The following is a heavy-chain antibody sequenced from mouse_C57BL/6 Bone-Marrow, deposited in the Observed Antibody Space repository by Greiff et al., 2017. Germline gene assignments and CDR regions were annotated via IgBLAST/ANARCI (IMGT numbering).Heavy chain of an antibody. CDR3: TRQVTTVLATKYFDV. CDR2: LSGGGGNT. Sequence: EVKLMESGGGLVKPGGSLKLSCAASGFTFSSYTMSWVRQTPETRLQWVAALSGGGGNTYYPDSVKGRFTISRDNDKNILYLQMSSLRSEDTALYYCTRQVTTVLATKYFDVWGTGTTVTGAS. D-gene: IGHD1-1*01. V-gene: IGHV5-9*01. CDR1: GFTFSSYT. J-gene: IGHJ1*03.